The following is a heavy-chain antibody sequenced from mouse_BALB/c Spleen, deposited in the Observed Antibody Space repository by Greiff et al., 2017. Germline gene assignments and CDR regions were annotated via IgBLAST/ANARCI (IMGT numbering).Heavy chain of an antibody. CDR3: ARHKSFAY. Sequence: DVKLVESGGDLVKPGGSLKLSCAASGFTFSSYGMSWVRQTPDKRLEWVATISSGGSYTYYPDSVKGRFTISRDNAKNTLYLQMSSLKSEDTAMYYCARHKSFAYWGQGTLVTVSA. CDR2: ISSGGSYT. V-gene: IGHV5-6*02. J-gene: IGHJ3*01. CDR1: GFTFSSYG.